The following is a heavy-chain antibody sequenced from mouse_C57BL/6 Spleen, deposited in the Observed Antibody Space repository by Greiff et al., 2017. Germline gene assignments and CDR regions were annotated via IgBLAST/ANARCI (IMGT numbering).Heavy chain of an antibody. V-gene: IGHV5-4*01. J-gene: IGHJ2*01. CDR1: GFTFSSYA. CDR3: ARDWARDGNSFDY. Sequence: EVLLVESGGGLVKPGGSLKLSCAASGFTFSSYAMSWVRQTPEKRLEWVATISAGGSYTYYPDNVKGRFTISRDNAKNNLYLQMSHLKSEDTAMYYCARDWARDGNSFDYWGQGTTLTVSS. D-gene: IGHD1-1*01. CDR2: ISAGGSYT.